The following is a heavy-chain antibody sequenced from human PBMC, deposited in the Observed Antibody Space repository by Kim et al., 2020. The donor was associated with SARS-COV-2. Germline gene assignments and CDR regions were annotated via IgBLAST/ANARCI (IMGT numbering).Heavy chain of an antibody. Sequence: VSVKVSCKASGYTFTSYYMHWVRQAPGQGLEWMGIINPSGGSTSYAQKFQGRVTMTRDTSTSTVYMELSSLRSEDTAVYYCARDLTAVAGDYYYYYGMDVWGQGTTVTVSS. J-gene: IGHJ6*02. V-gene: IGHV1-46*03. CDR3: ARDLTAVAGDYYYYYGMDV. D-gene: IGHD6-19*01. CDR2: INPSGGST. CDR1: GYTFTSYY.